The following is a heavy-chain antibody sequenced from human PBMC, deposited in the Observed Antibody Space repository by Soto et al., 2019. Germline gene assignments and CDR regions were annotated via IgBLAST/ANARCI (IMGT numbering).Heavy chain of an antibody. Sequence: SETLSLTCAVYGGSFSGYCWSWIRQPPGKGLEWIGEINHSGSTNYNPSLKSRVTISVDTSKNQFSLKLSSVTAADTAVYYCARGFVAAAGTSDPFDPWGQGTLVTVSS. CDR2: INHSGST. J-gene: IGHJ5*02. V-gene: IGHV4-34*01. D-gene: IGHD6-13*01. CDR1: GGSFSGYC. CDR3: ARGFVAAAGTSDPFDP.